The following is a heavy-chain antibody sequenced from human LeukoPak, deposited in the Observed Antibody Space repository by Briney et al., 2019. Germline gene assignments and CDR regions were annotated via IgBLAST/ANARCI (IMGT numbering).Heavy chain of an antibody. CDR2: IYYSGST. D-gene: IGHD3-10*01. CDR3: ARDRGAVVRGVIDY. CDR1: GGSISSSSYY. V-gene: IGHV4-39*02. J-gene: IGHJ4*02. Sequence: PSETLSLTCTVSGGSISSSSYYWGWIRQPPGKGLEWIGSIYYSGSTYYNPSLKSRVTISVDTSKNQFSLKLSSVTAADTAVYYCARDRGAVVRGVIDYWGQGTLVTVSS.